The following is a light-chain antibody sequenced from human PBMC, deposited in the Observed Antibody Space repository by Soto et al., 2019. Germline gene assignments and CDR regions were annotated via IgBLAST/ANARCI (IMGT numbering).Light chain of an antibody. J-gene: IGKJ1*01. CDR3: QQHNNWPWT. CDR2: GTF. Sequence: EIVMTQSPATLSVSPGERATLSCRASQSVSGNLAWYQQKPGQAPRLLIYGTFTRATGIPARFSGSGSGTEFTLTISSLQSEDFAVYYCQQHNNWPWTFGQGTKIEIK. CDR1: QSVSGN. V-gene: IGKV3-15*01.